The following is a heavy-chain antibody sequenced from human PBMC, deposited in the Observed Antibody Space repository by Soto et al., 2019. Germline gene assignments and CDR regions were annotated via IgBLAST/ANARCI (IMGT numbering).Heavy chain of an antibody. CDR1: GGTFSSHA. V-gene: IGHV1-69*13. Sequence: SSVKVSCKASGGTFSSHAISWVRQAPGQGLEWMGGIIPISGPAHYAQKFPGGVAITADEDTSTPDMELSSLRSEETDVYYCASGLRRIMITFGGVIVDAFDIWG. D-gene: IGHD3-16*02. J-gene: IGHJ3*02. CDR2: IIPISGPA. CDR3: ASGLRRIMITFGGVIVDAFDI.